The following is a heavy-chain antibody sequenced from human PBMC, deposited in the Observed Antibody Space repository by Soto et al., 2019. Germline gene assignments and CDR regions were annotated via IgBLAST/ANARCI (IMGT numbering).Heavy chain of an antibody. CDR3: TGLGYSSSWYIDY. Sequence: GGSLRLSCTASGFTFGDYAMSWFRQAPGKGLEWVGFIRSKAYGETTEYAASVKGRFTISRDDSKSIAYLQMNSLKTEDTAVYYCTGLGYSSSWYIDYWGQGTLVTVSS. CDR1: GFTFGDYA. CDR2: IRSKAYGETT. J-gene: IGHJ4*02. D-gene: IGHD6-13*01. V-gene: IGHV3-49*03.